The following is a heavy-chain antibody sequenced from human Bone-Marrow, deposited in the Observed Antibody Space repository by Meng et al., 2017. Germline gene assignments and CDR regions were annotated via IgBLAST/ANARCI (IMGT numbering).Heavy chain of an antibody. CDR3: ARLTLSVITLDY. D-gene: IGHD3-22*01. CDR2: ISYDGSNK. J-gene: IGHJ4*02. CDR1: GFTFSSYA. Sequence: QVEVVESGGGVVQPGRSLRLSCAASGFTFSSYAMHWVRQAPGKGLEWVAVISYDGSNKYYADSVKGRFTISRDNSKNTLYLQMNSLRAEDTAVYYCARLTLSVITLDYWGQGTLVTVSS. V-gene: IGHV3-30*04.